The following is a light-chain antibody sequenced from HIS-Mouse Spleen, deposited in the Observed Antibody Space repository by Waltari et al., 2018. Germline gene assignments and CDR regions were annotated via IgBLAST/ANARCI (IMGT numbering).Light chain of an antibody. V-gene: IGLV3-10*01. CDR1: PLPTKY. CDR2: EDS. Sequence: SYELTQPPSVSVSPGQTARITCSGGPLPTKYAYWYQQKSGQAPVLVIYEDSKRPSGIPERFSGSSSGTMATLTISGAQVEDEADYYCYSTDSSGNHRVFGGGTKLTVL. CDR3: YSTDSSGNHRV. J-gene: IGLJ2*01.